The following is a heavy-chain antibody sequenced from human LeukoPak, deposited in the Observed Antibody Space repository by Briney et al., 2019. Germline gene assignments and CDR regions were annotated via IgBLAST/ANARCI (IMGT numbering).Heavy chain of an antibody. CDR2: IYSGGST. J-gene: IGHJ4*02. CDR3: AGSSGYEFFDY. D-gene: IGHD3-22*01. V-gene: IGHV3-53*01. CDR1: GFTVSSNY. Sequence: GGSLRLSCAASGFTVSSNYMSWVRQAPGKGLEWVSVIYSGGSTYDADSVKGRFTISRDNSKNTLYLQMNSLRAEDTAVYYCAGSSGYEFFDYWGQGTLVTVSS.